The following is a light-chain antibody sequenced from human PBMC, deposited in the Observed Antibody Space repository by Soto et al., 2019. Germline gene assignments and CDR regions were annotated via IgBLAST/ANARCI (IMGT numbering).Light chain of an antibody. CDR1: QSVSRNY. J-gene: IGKJ5*01. CDR2: DAS. Sequence: EIVLTQSPGTLSLSPGEGATLSCRASQSVSRNYLGWYQQKPGQAPRLLIYDASSRATGIPDRFSGSGSGKDFTLIISRLEPDDFAVYYCQQYGTSPVTFGQGTRLDIK. CDR3: QQYGTSPVT. V-gene: IGKV3-20*01.